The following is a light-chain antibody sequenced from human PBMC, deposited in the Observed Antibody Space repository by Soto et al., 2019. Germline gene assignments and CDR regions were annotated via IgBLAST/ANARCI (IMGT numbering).Light chain of an antibody. CDR3: QQTSSAPCT. V-gene: IGKV1-39*01. Sequence: DIQMTQSPYSLSAAVGDRVTIACRASQNINTYLNWYQQKPGKAPKLLIFDAASLQSGVPSRFSGGGSRTDFTRTFTSLQPEDFATYYCQQTSSAPCTFGPGTKVDIK. CDR1: QNINTY. CDR2: DAA. J-gene: IGKJ3*01.